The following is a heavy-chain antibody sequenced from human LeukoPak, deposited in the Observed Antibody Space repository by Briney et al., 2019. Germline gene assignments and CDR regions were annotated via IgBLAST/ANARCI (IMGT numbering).Heavy chain of an antibody. CDR3: ARDPETTYCSSTSCYVGSFDY. J-gene: IGHJ4*02. Sequence: GGSLRLSCAASGFTFSSYGMSWVRQAPGKGLEWVSSISSSSSYIYYADSVKGRFTISRDNAKNSLYLQMNSLRAEDTAVYYCARDPETTYCSSTSCYVGSFDYWGQGTLVTVSS. CDR2: ISSSSSYI. CDR1: GFTFSSYG. D-gene: IGHD2-2*01. V-gene: IGHV3-21*01.